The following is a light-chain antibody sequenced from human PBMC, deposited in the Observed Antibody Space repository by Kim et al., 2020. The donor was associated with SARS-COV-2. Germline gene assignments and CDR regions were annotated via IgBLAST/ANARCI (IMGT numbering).Light chain of an antibody. V-gene: IGKV3-11*01. CDR2: DAS. J-gene: IGKJ4*01. CDR1: PSVSRY. CDR3: QHRINGPLT. Sequence: PGDTAAPSGRGSPSVSRYISWYQQKPGQAPRLLIYDASNRATGSPARFSGSGSGTDFTLTINSLEPEDFAVYYCQHRINGPLTFGGGTK.